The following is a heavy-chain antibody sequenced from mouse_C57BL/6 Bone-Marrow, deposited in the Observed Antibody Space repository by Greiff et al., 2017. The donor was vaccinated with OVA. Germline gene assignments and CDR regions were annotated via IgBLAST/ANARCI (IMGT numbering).Heavy chain of an antibody. CDR1: GYTFTSYW. J-gene: IGHJ4*01. CDR3: ARPGYYGYDDYAMDY. V-gene: IGHV1-61*01. D-gene: IGHD2-2*01. CDR2: IYPSDSET. Sequence: QVQLQQPGAELVRPGSSVKLSCKASGYTFTSYWMDWVKQRPGQGLEWIGNIYPSDSETHYNQKFKDKATLTVDKSSSTAYMQLSSLTSEDSAVYYCARPGYYGYDDYAMDYWGQGTSVTVSS.